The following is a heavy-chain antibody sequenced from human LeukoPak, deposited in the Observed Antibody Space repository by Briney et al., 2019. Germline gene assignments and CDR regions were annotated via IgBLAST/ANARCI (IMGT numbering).Heavy chain of an antibody. Sequence: GASVKVSCKASGGTFNSFAISWVRQAPGQGLEWMGGIIPIFGTANYAQNFQGRVTITADESTATAYMELSSLKSEDTAVYYCARGPMVRGLITYAEYLQHWGQGTLVTVSS. J-gene: IGHJ1*01. V-gene: IGHV1-69*13. CDR2: IIPIFGTA. D-gene: IGHD3-10*01. CDR1: GGTFNSFA. CDR3: ARGPMVRGLITYAEYLQH.